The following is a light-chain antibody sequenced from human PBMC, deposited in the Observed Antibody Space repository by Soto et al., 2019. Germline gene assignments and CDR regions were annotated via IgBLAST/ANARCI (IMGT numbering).Light chain of an antibody. V-gene: IGKV1-39*01. CDR3: QQSYSTLGT. Sequence: IQMTQSPSSLSASVGDRVIITCRSDHSINNYLNWYQQRPGKVPKLLIYAASTLQSGLPSRFSGSGSGSVFTLTINSLQPEDFATYYCQQSYSTLGTFGRGTRVEI. CDR2: AAS. J-gene: IGKJ2*01. CDR1: HSINNY.